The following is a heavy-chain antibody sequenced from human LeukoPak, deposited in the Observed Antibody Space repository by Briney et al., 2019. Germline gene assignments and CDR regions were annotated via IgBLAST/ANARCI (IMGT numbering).Heavy chain of an antibody. CDR2: IRSTAYGGTT. CDR1: GFTFGDYA. CDR3: IRDRSLVAFDI. V-gene: IGHV3-49*04. Sequence: GESLKISCTASGFTFGDYAMSWVRQAPGKGLEWVSFIRSTAYGGTTEDAASVKGRFTISRDDSKSIAYLQMNSLKTEDTAVYYCIRDRSLVAFDIWGQGTMVTVSS. J-gene: IGHJ3*02. D-gene: IGHD1-14*01.